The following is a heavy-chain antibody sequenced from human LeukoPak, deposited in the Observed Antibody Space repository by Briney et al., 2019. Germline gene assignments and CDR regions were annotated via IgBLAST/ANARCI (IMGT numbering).Heavy chain of an antibody. D-gene: IGHD3-9*01. Sequence: GRSLRLSCATSGFTFSSSGMHWVRQAPGKGLEWVALIWYDGNDKYYADSVKGRFTISRDISKNSLYLQMNNLRAEDTAVYYCARGLVSSGTWDYFDYWGQGTLVTVSS. J-gene: IGHJ4*02. CDR3: ARGLVSSGTWDYFDY. V-gene: IGHV3-33*01. CDR1: GFTFSSSG. CDR2: IWYDGNDK.